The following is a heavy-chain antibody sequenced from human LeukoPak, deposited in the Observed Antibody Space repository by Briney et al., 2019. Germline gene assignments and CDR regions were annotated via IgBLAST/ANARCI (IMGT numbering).Heavy chain of an antibody. CDR3: ARGAEMATNAHFDY. J-gene: IGHJ4*02. D-gene: IGHD5-24*01. CDR2: YNGSNK. CDR1: GFTFNSYA. Sequence: GGSLRLSCAASGFTFNSYAMHWVRQAPGKGLEWVAAYNGSNKYYADSVKGRFTISRDNSKNTLYLQMNSLRAEDTAVYYCARGAEMATNAHFDYWGQGTLVTVSS. V-gene: IGHV3-30-3*01.